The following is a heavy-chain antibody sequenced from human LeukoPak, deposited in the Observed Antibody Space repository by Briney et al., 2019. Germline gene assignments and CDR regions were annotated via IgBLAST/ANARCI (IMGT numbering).Heavy chain of an antibody. CDR1: GDSISGGYY. V-gene: IGHV4-38-2*01. CDR2: IYHSGDT. D-gene: IGHD1-14*01. Sequence: PSETLSLTCSVFGDSISGGYYWGLIRQPPGKGLEWIGTIYHSGDTYYNPSLKSRVTISVDTSKNQFSLKLSSVTAADTAVYYCARHAEAFDIWGQGTMVTVSS. CDR3: ARHAEAFDI. J-gene: IGHJ3*02.